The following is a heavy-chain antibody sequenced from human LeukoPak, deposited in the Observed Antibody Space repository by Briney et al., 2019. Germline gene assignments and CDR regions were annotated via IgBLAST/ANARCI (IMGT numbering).Heavy chain of an antibody. CDR2: ISGSGGST. V-gene: IGHV3-23*01. CDR3: AKDELTGHITMIVVGNFDY. CDR1: GFTFSSDG. J-gene: IGHJ4*02. D-gene: IGHD3-22*01. Sequence: PGGSLRLSCAASGFTFSSDGMSWVRQAPGEGLEWGSAISGSGGSTYYADSVKGRFTISRDNSKNTLYLQMNSLRAEDTAVYYCAKDELTGHITMIVVGNFDYWGQGTLVTVSS.